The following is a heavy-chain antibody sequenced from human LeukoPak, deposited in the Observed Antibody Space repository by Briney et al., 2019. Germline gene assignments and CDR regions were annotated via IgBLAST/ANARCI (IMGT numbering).Heavy chain of an antibody. V-gene: IGHV1-2*02. Sequence: ASVKVSCKASGYTFTGYYMHWVQQAPGQGLEWMGWINPNSGGTNYAQKFQGRVTMTRDTSIGTAYMELSRLRSDDTAVYYCARDSSDYGDYLGDYWGQGTLVTVSS. D-gene: IGHD4-17*01. CDR3: ARDSSDYGDYLGDY. CDR1: GYTFTGYY. J-gene: IGHJ4*02. CDR2: INPNSGGT.